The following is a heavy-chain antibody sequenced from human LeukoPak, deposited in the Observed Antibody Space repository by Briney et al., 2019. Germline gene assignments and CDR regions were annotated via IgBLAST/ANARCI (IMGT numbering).Heavy chain of an antibody. V-gene: IGHV3-48*03. CDR3: ARVNRWLRMGDAFDI. J-gene: IGHJ3*02. Sequence: SGGSLRLSCAASGFTFSSYEMNWVRQAPGKGLEWVSYISSSGSTIYYADSVKGRFTISRDNAKNSLYLQMNSLRAEDTAVYYCARVNRWLRMGDAFDIWGQGTMVTVSS. CDR2: ISSSGSTI. CDR1: GFTFSSYE. D-gene: IGHD5-12*01.